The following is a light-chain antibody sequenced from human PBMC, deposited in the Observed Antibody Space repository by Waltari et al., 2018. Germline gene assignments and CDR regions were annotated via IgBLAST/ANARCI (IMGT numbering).Light chain of an antibody. V-gene: IGKV3-20*01. J-gene: IGKJ4*01. Sequence: EIVLTQPPGTLSVSPGERVTVSCRASQPITGSLLTWYHQKPGQAPRLLIYGASNRAPGIPDRFSGSGSGTDFTLTISRLEPEDSAVYYCQQYDGSVVTFGGGTKVEIK. CDR2: GAS. CDR3: QQYDGSVVT. CDR1: QPITGSL.